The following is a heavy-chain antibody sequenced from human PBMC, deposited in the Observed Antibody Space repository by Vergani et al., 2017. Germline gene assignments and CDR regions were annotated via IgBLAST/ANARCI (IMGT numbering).Heavy chain of an antibody. V-gene: IGHV4-38-2*01. D-gene: IGHD3-10*01. CDR1: GYSISSGYY. CDR2: IHHSGST. CDR3: ARGFLRVTMVRGAPGGWFDP. Sequence: QVQLQESGPGLVKPSETLSLTCVVSGYSISSGYYWGWIRQPPGKGLEWIGSIHHSGSTYYNPSLKSRVTISVDTSKNQFSLKLSSVTAADTAVYYCARGFLRVTMVRGAPGGWFDPWGQGTLVTVSS. J-gene: IGHJ5*02.